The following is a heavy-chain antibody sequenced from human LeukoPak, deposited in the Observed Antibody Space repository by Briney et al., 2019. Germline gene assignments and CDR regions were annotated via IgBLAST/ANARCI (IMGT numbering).Heavy chain of an antibody. CDR3: ARGAIAASDAFDI. CDR2: IYYSGST. D-gene: IGHD2-15*01. J-gene: IGHJ3*02. V-gene: IGHV4-59*01. Sequence: SETLSLTCTVSGGSISSYYWSWIRQPPGKGLEWIRYIYYSGSTNYNPSLKSQVTISVDTSKNQFSLKLSSVTAADTAVYYCARGAIAASDAFDIWGQGTMVTVSS. CDR1: GGSISSYY.